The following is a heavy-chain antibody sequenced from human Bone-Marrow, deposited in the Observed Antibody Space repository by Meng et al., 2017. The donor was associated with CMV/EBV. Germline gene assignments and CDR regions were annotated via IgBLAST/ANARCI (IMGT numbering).Heavy chain of an antibody. CDR3: ARARVPAADYYYYGMDV. CDR2: IIPILGIA. D-gene: IGHD2-2*01. CDR1: GYTFTSYD. V-gene: IGHV1-69*10. Sequence: GGSLRLSCKASGYTFTSYDINWVRQATGQGLEWMGGIIPILGIANYAQKFQGRVTITADKSTSTAYMELSSLRSEDTAVYYCARARVPAADYYYYGMDVWGQGTTVTVSS. J-gene: IGHJ6*02.